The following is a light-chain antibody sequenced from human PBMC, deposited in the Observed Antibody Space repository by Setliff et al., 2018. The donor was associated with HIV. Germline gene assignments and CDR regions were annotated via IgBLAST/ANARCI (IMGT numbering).Light chain of an antibody. J-gene: IGLJ1*01. CDR3: AAWDDSLNGYV. V-gene: IGLV1-44*01. CDR1: GSNIGTNT. Sequence: GQRVTISCSGSGSNIGTNTVTWYHQLPGTAPKVLIHSNNQRPSGVPDRFSGSKSGTSASLAISGLQSEDEADYYCAAWDDSLNGYVFATGTKVTVL. CDR2: SNN.